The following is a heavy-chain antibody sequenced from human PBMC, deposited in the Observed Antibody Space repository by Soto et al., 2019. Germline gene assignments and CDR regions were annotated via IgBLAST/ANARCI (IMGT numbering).Heavy chain of an antibody. CDR3: ARDVRYDILTGCPNNWFDP. Sequence: ASVRGSCKASGYTITSYGISWVRQDPGQGLEWMGWISAYNGNTNYAQKLQGRVTMTTDTSTSTAYMELRSLRSDDTAVYYCARDVRYDILTGCPNNWFDPWGQGTLVTVSS. CDR1: GYTITSYG. J-gene: IGHJ5*02. CDR2: ISAYNGNT. D-gene: IGHD3-9*01. V-gene: IGHV1-18*01.